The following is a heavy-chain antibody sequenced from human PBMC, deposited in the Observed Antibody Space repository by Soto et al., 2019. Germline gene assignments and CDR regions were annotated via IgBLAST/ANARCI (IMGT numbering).Heavy chain of an antibody. D-gene: IGHD4-17*01. Sequence: GESLKISCKGSGYSLTSYWIGWVRQMPGKGLEWMGIIYPGDSDTRYSPSFQGQVTISADKSISTAYLQWSSLKASDTAMYYCARHFDYGDYRMENYFDYWGQGTLVTVSS. CDR2: IYPGDSDT. J-gene: IGHJ4*02. CDR1: GYSLTSYW. CDR3: ARHFDYGDYRMENYFDY. V-gene: IGHV5-51*01.